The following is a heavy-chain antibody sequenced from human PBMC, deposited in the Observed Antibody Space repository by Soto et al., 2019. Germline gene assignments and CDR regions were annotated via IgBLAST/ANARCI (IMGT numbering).Heavy chain of an antibody. D-gene: IGHD6-19*01. J-gene: IGHJ4*02. CDR1: GFTFSGNW. V-gene: IGHV3-7*01. Sequence: EVQLVESGGGLAQPGGSLRLSCAASGFTFSGNWMNWVRQAPGKGLEWVANIRQDGSEQNYVDSVKGRFTISRDNARNSLYLQMNSLRVEDTAVYYCARDDSGIPFEYCGQGTLVTVPS. CDR2: IRQDGSEQ. CDR3: ARDDSGIPFEY.